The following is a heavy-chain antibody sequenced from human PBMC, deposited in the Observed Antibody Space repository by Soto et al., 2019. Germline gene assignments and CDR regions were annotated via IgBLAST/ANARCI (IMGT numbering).Heavy chain of an antibody. CDR3: ARDVDYDTNGYDYFDY. CDR2: IYHSGST. V-gene: IGHV4-38-2*02. CDR1: GYSIRSGYY. D-gene: IGHD3-22*01. Sequence: KPSETLSLTCAVSGYSIRSGYYWGWIRRPPGKGLEWIGSIYHSGSTYYNPSLKSRVTISVDTSKNQISLKLSSVTAADTAVYYCARDVDYDTNGYDYFDYWGQGTLVTVSS. J-gene: IGHJ4*02.